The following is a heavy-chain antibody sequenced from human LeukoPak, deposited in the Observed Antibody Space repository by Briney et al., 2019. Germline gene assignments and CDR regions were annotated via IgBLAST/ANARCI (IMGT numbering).Heavy chain of an antibody. CDR1: GFTFSSYG. J-gene: IGHJ6*02. CDR3: AKDLGVVRGVIITHYYYYGMDV. V-gene: IGHV3-30*18. D-gene: IGHD3-10*01. CDR2: ISYDGSNK. Sequence: PGRSLRLSCAASGFTFSSYGMHWVRQAPGKGLEWVAVISYDGSNKYYADSVKGRFTISRDNSKNTLYLQMNSLRAEDTAVYYCAKDLGVVRGVIITHYYYYGMDVWGQGTTVTVSS.